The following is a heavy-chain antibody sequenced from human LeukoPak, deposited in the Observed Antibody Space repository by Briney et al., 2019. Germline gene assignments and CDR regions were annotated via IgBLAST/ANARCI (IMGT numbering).Heavy chain of an antibody. V-gene: IGHV1-69*13. D-gene: IGHD3-22*01. CDR1: GGTFSSYA. CDR3: AREWGLESSGYYYAF. J-gene: IGHJ4*02. CDR2: IIPIFGTA. Sequence: SVKVSCKASGGTFSSYAISWVRQAPGQGLEWMGGIIPIFGTANFAQKFQGRVSITADESTSTAFMELSSLRSEDTAVYYCAREWGLESSGYYYAFWGQGTLVTVSS.